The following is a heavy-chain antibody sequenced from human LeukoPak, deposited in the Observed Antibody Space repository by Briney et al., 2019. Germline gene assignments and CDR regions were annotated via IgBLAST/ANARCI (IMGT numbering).Heavy chain of an antibody. CDR3: ARDGVRFPRGNFDY. Sequence: SETLSLTCTVSGYSIGSGCYWGWIRPPPGKGLEWIVSIYHSGTTYYNPSVKSRVTISLDTSKNQFSLKLNSVTAADTAVHYCARDGVRFPRGNFDYWGQGSLVTVSS. D-gene: IGHD2-8*01. V-gene: IGHV4-38-2*02. CDR1: GYSIGSGCY. CDR2: IYHSGTT. J-gene: IGHJ4*02.